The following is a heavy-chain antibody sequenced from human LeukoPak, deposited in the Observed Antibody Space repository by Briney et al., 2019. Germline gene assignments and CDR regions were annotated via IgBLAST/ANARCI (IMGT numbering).Heavy chain of an antibody. CDR2: IWYDGSNK. J-gene: IGHJ6*02. CDR1: GFTFSSYG. D-gene: IGHD2-2*01. Sequence: GRSLRLSCAASGFTFSSYGMHWVRQAPGKGLEWVAAIWYDGSNKNYADSVKGRFTISRDNSKNTLYLQMNSLRAEDTAVCYCARAYCSSTSCYADYYYGMDVWGQGTTVTVSS. CDR3: ARAYCSSTSCYADYYYGMDV. V-gene: IGHV3-33*01.